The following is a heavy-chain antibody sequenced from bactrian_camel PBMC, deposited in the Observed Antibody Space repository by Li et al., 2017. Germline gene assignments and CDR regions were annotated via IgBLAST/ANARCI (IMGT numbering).Heavy chain of an antibody. CDR3: ARSRFVFRGCDLSTSGYYY. CDR1: GCTVSRLC. Sequence: LVESGGDSVQAGGSLRLSCAASGCTVSRLCMGWFRQAPGKEREGAAFIAGSTRYADSVKGRFTISKDSAKNTLDLQMPSLKPEDSAMYYCARSRFVFRGCDLSTSGYYYGGQGTQVTVS. V-gene: IGHV3S26*01. J-gene: IGHJ4*01. D-gene: IGHD5*01. CDR2: IAGST.